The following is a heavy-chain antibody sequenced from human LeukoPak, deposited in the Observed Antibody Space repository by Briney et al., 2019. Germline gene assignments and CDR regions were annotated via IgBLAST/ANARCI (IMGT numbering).Heavy chain of an antibody. CDR3: AREKWSYRRYFDY. CDR1: GYTFTSYG. V-gene: IGHV1-18*01. J-gene: IGHJ4*02. Sequence: GASVKVSCKASGYTFTSYGISWVRQAPGQGLEWMGWISAYNGNTNYAQKLQGRVTMTTDTSTSTAYIELRSLRSDDTAVYYCAREKWSYRRYFDYWGQGTLVTVSS. D-gene: IGHD1-26*01. CDR2: ISAYNGNT.